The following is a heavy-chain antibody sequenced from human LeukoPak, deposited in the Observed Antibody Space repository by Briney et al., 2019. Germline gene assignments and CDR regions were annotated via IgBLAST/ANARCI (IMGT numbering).Heavy chain of an antibody. CDR3: VSFYETY. J-gene: IGHJ4*02. Sequence: GGSLRLSCAASGNYRMHWVRQAPGKGLVWVSHINSDGSWTSYADSVKGRFTISKDNAKNTVYLQMNNLRAEDTAVYYCVSFYETYWGRGTLVTVSS. V-gene: IGHV3-74*01. D-gene: IGHD2/OR15-2a*01. CDR2: INSDGSWT. CDR1: GNYR.